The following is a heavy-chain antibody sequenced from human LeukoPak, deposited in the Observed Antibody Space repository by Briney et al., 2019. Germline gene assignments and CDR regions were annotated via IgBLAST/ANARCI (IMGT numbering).Heavy chain of an antibody. CDR1: GFTFLSYG. J-gene: IGHJ4*02. CDR3: ARDPQYYYDSSGSAPHFDY. Sequence: GGSLGLSCAASGFTFLSYGMSWVRQAPGKGLEWVSTISGNGATTYYADSVEGRFTISRDNSRNTVDLQMNSLRAEDTAVYYCARDPQYYYDSSGSAPHFDYWGQGTLVTVSS. V-gene: IGHV3-23*01. D-gene: IGHD3-22*01. CDR2: ISGNGATT.